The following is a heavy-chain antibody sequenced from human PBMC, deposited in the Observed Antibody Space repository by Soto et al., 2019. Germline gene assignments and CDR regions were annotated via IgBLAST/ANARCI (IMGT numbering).Heavy chain of an antibody. Sequence: QVQLVESGGGVVQPGRSLRLSCVGPGFTFRSHGMHWVRQAPGKGLEWLAVISNDGNTKYYADSVKGRCTISRDNSRDTLNLQMTTLRPEDTAVYYCAKDREDTAMTLDYWGQGTLVTVSS. CDR3: AKDREDTAMTLDY. V-gene: IGHV3-30*18. D-gene: IGHD5-18*01. CDR2: ISNDGNTK. J-gene: IGHJ4*02. CDR1: GFTFRSHG.